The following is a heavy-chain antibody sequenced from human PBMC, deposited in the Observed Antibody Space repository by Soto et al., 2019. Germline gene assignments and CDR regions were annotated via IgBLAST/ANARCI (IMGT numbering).Heavy chain of an antibody. Sequence: ASVKVSCKASGGTFSSYAISWVRQAPGKGLEWMGGFDPEDGETIYAQKFQGRVTMTEDTSTDTAYMELSSLRSEDTAVYYCAPSLTDYWGQGTLVTVSS. CDR1: GGTFSSYA. CDR3: APSLTDY. V-gene: IGHV1-24*01. J-gene: IGHJ4*02. CDR2: FDPEDGET.